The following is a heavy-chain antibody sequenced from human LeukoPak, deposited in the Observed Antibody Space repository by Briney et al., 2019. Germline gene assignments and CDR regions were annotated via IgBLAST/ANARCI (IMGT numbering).Heavy chain of an antibody. J-gene: IGHJ6*02. D-gene: IGHD3-10*01. V-gene: IGHV4-59*08. CDR3: ARHPGFGELSEYGMDV. Sequence: SETLSLTCTVSGGSISSYYWSWIRQPPGKGLEWIGYIYYSGSTNYNPSLMSRVTISVDTSKNQFSLKLSSVTAADTAVYYCARHPGFGELSEYGMDVWGQGTTVTVSS. CDR2: IYYSGST. CDR1: GGSISSYY.